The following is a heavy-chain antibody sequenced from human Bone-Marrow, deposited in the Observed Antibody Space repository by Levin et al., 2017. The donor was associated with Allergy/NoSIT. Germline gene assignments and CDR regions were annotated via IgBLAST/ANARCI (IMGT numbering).Heavy chain of an antibody. CDR1: GFTFSGSA. CDR2: IRSKANNYAT. Sequence: TGGSLRLSCAASGFTFSGSAMHWVRQASGKGLEWVGRIRSKANNYATAYAASVKGRFTISRDDTKNTAYLQMNSLKTEDTAVYYCTRLAATTLETDFDSWGQGTLVTVSS. V-gene: IGHV3-73*01. J-gene: IGHJ4*02. D-gene: IGHD4-23*01. CDR3: TRLAATTLETDFDS.